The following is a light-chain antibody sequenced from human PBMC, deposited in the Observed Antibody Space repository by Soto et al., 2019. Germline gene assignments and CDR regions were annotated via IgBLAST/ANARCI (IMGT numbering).Light chain of an antibody. CDR2: RNN. J-gene: IGLJ1*01. CDR3: QSYHSSLSGSEV. V-gene: IGLV1-47*01. Sequence: QSVLTQPPSASGTPGQRVTISCSGSSSNIGSNYVYWYQQLPGTAPKLLIYRNNQRPSGVPDRFSGSKSGTSASLAISGLRSEDEADYYCQSYHSSLSGSEVFGTGTKLTVL. CDR1: SSNIGSNY.